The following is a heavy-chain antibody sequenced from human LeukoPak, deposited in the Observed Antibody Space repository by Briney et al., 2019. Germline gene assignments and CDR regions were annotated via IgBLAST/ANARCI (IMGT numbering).Heavy chain of an antibody. Sequence: PSETLSLTCTVSGGSISSSSYYWGWIRQPPGKGLEWIGSIYYSGSTYYNPSLKSRVTISVDTSKNQFSLKLSSVTAADTAVYYCASLPFSRDYANWFDPWGQGTLVTVSS. CDR2: IYYSGST. J-gene: IGHJ5*02. V-gene: IGHV4-39*07. CDR1: GGSISSSSYY. D-gene: IGHD4-17*01. CDR3: ASLPFSRDYANWFDP.